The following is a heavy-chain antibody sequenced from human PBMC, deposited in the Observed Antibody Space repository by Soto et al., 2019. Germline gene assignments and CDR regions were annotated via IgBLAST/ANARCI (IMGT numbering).Heavy chain of an antibody. CDR1: GYSFTSYW. J-gene: IGHJ6*02. CDR2: IYPGDSDT. V-gene: IGHV5-51*01. D-gene: IGHD1-26*01. Sequence: PGESLKISCKGSGYSFTSYWIGWVRQMPGKGLEWMGIIYPGDSDTRYSPSFQGQVTISADKSISTAYLQWSSLKASDTAMYYCARRTMVGATRYGMDVWGQGTTVTVSS. CDR3: ARRTMVGATRYGMDV.